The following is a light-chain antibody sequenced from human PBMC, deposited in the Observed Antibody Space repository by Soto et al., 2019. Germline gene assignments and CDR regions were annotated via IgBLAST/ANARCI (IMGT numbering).Light chain of an antibody. V-gene: IGKV1-5*03. CDR1: QSISTW. J-gene: IGKJ1*01. CDR3: QQYNSYSRT. CDR2: KAS. Sequence: DIQMTQSPSTLSASVGDRVTITCRANQSISTWLAWYQQEPGKAPKLLIYKASHLDSGVPSRFSGSGSGTEFTLTISSLQPDDFATDYCQQYNSYSRTFGQGTEVEIK.